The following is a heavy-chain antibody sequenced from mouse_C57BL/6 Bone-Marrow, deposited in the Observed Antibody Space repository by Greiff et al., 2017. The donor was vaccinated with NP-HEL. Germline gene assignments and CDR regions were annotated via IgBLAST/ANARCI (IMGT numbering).Heavy chain of an antibody. D-gene: IGHD1-1*01. J-gene: IGHJ3*01. V-gene: IGHV1-26*01. CDR1: GYTFTDYY. Sequence: EVQLQQPGAELVKPGASVKISCKASGYTFTDYYMNWVKQSHGKSLEWIGDINPNNGGTSYNQKFKGKATLTVDKYSSTAYMELRSLTSEDAAVYYCARRDHYYGSSFWGQGTLVTVSA. CDR2: INPNNGGT. CDR3: ARRDHYYGSSF.